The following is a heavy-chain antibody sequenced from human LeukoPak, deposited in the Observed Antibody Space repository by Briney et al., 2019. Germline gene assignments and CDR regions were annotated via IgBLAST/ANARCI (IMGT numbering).Heavy chain of an antibody. CDR1: GFNFGEFW. J-gene: IGHJ3*02. D-gene: IGHD3-16*01. CDR2: IKEDGSEK. CDR3: AKGGSVGVWGSHRRDDAFDI. V-gene: IGHV3-7*03. Sequence: GGSLRLSCAASGFNFGEFWMAWVRQTPGKGLEWVADIKEDGSEKFYVDSVKGRFTISRDNSKNTLYLQMNSLRAEDTAVYYCAKGGSVGVWGSHRRDDAFDIWGQGTMVTVSS.